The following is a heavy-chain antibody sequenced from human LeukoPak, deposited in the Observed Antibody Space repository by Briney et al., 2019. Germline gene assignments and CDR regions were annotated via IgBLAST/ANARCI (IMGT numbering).Heavy chain of an antibody. Sequence: GGSLRLSCAASGYIFSSCAMSWVRQAPGKGPEWVSVISGSGDRTYYADSVKGRFTISRDNSKNTLSLQMDSLRVEDAAIYYCVKTGDASTWYPRDWFDPWGQGTLVTVSS. D-gene: IGHD6-13*01. CDR2: ISGSGDRT. V-gene: IGHV3-23*01. CDR3: VKTGDASTWYPRDWFDP. J-gene: IGHJ5*02. CDR1: GYIFSSCA.